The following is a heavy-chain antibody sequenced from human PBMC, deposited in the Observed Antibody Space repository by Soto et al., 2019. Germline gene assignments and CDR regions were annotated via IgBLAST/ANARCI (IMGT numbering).Heavy chain of an antibody. D-gene: IGHD6-19*01. CDR3: ARPVAEAYSYAFDI. V-gene: IGHV3-66*01. Sequence: QVVESGGGLVHSGGSLRLSCAASGFTVSTNNMNWVRQAPGKGLEWVSVIYSGGNTYYTDSVKGRFIVSRDNSKNAVFLQMNILRDDDTAVYYCARPVAEAYSYAFDIWGQGTMVTVSS. J-gene: IGHJ3*02. CDR1: GFTVSTNN. CDR2: IYSGGNT.